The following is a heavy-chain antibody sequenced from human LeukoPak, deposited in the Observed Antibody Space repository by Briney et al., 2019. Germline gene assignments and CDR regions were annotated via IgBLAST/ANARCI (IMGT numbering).Heavy chain of an antibody. J-gene: IGHJ4*02. Sequence: GGSLRLSCAPSGFTFRSYWMTWVRQTPGKGLEWVANINQGGSEEYYVDSVKGRFTISRDNAKNSLSLHMNSLRADDTAVYYCARAQSAYFDHWGQGALVTVSS. CDR2: INQGGSEE. D-gene: IGHD3-3*01. CDR3: ARAQSAYFDH. V-gene: IGHV3-7*01. CDR1: GFTFRSYW.